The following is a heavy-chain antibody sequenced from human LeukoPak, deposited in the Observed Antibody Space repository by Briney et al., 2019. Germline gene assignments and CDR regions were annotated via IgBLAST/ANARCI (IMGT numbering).Heavy chain of an antibody. CDR1: GGSISSYY. D-gene: IGHD3-22*01. CDR3: ARQAQGTYYYDSSGYYFDY. J-gene: IGHJ4*02. Sequence: PSETLSLTCTVSGGSISSYYWSWIRQPPGKGLEWIGYIYYSGSTNYNPSLKSRVTISVDTSKNQFSLKLSSVTAADTAVYYCARQAQGTYYYDSSGYYFDYWGQGTLVTVSS. CDR2: IYYSGST. V-gene: IGHV4-59*08.